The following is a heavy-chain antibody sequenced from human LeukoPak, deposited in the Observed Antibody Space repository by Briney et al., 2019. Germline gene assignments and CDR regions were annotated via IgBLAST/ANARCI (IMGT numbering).Heavy chain of an antibody. D-gene: IGHD3-22*01. CDR2: IYHSGST. V-gene: IGHV4-39*07. CDR1: GGSISSSSYY. Sequence: SETLSLTCTVSGGSISSSSYYWGWIRQPPGKGLEWIGYIYHSGSTYYNPSLKSRVTISVDRSKNQFSLKLSSVTAADTAVYYCASTAGVVVIPYYFDYWGQGTLVTVSS. J-gene: IGHJ4*02. CDR3: ASTAGVVVIPYYFDY.